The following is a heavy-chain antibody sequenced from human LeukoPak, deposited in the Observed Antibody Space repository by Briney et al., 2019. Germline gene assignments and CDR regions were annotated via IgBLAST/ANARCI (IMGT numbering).Heavy chain of an antibody. CDR3: ARDFPIFGVVMNYYGMDV. Sequence: GASVKVSCKASGYTFTSYYMHWVRQAPGQGLEWMGIINPSGGSTSYAQKFQGRVTMTRDTSTSTVYMGLSSLRSEDTAVYYCARDFPIFGVVMNYYGMDVWGQGTTVTVSS. CDR2: INPSGGST. V-gene: IGHV1-46*01. J-gene: IGHJ6*02. D-gene: IGHD3-3*01. CDR1: GYTFTSYY.